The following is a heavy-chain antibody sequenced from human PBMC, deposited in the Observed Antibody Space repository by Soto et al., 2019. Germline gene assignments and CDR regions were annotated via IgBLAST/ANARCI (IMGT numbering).Heavy chain of an antibody. Sequence: QVQLQQWGAGLLKPSETLSLTCAVYGGSFSGYYWSWIRQPPGKGLEWIGEINHSGSTNYNPSLKNRVTISVDTSKNQFSLKLSSVTAADTAVYYCARVNRPIAVAGTVLGYWGQGTLVTVSS. CDR2: INHSGST. D-gene: IGHD6-19*01. J-gene: IGHJ4*02. V-gene: IGHV4-34*01. CDR3: ARVNRPIAVAGTVLGY. CDR1: GGSFSGYY.